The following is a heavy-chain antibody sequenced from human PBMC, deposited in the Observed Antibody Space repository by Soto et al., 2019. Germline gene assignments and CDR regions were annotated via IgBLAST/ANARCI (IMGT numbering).Heavy chain of an antibody. Sequence: QVQLVQSGAEVKKPGSSVKVSCKASGGTFSSYAISWVRQAPGQGLEWMGGLIPIFGTANYAQKFQGRVTITADESTSTAYMWLSSLISEDTAVYDWAGPDYGDYRGGMDVWGQGTTVTVSS. V-gene: IGHV1-69*01. CDR1: GGTFSSYA. D-gene: IGHD4-17*01. CDR3: AGPDYGDYRGGMDV. J-gene: IGHJ6*02. CDR2: LIPIFGTA.